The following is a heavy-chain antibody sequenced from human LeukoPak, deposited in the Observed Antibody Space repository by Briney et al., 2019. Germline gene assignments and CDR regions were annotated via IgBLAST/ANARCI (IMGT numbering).Heavy chain of an antibody. CDR3: ATHPIEWELRHFDY. Sequence: PGGSLRLSCAASGFTFSSYAMSWVRQAPGKGLEWVSAISGSGGSTYYADSVKGRFTISRDNAKNSLYLQMNSLRDEDTAVYYCATHPIEWELRHFDYWGQGTLVTVSS. CDR1: GFTFSSYA. V-gene: IGHV3-23*01. J-gene: IGHJ4*02. CDR2: ISGSGGST. D-gene: IGHD1-26*01.